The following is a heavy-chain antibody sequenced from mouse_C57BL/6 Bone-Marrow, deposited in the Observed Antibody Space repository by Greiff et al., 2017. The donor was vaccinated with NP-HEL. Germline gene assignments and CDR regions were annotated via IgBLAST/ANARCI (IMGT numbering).Heavy chain of an antibody. J-gene: IGHJ4*01. V-gene: IGHV1-81*01. Sequence: VKLQESGAELARPGASVKLSCKASGYTFTSYGISWVKQRPGQGLEWIGEIYPRSGNTYYNEKFKGKATLTADKSSSTAYMELRSLTSEDSAVYYCATGTGGLAMDYWGRGTAVTVSS. CDR2: IYPRSGNT. CDR3: ATGTGGLAMDY. CDR1: GYTFTSYG. D-gene: IGHD3-3*01.